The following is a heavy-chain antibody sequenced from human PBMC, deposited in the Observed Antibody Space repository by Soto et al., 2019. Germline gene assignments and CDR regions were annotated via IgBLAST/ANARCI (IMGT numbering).Heavy chain of an antibody. J-gene: IGHJ4*02. Sequence: EVQLVESGGGLVKPGGSLRLSCAASGFTFSSYSMNWVRQAPGKGLEWVSSISSSSSYIYYADSVKGRFTISRDNAKNSLYLKMNSLRAEDTAVYYCARDSTPHYYDFWSGYPYWGQGTLVTVSS. V-gene: IGHV3-21*01. CDR2: ISSSSSYI. CDR1: GFTFSSYS. D-gene: IGHD3-3*01. CDR3: ARDSTPHYYDFWSGYPY.